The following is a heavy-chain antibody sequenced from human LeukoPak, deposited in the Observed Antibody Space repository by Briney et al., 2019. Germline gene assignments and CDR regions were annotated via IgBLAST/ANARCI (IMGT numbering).Heavy chain of an antibody. CDR3: ARVGYYDFLPYYYYMDV. D-gene: IGHD3-3*01. V-gene: IGHV4-4*07. Sequence: SETLSLTCTVSGGSISSYYWSWIRQPAGKGLEWIGRIYTSGSTNYNPSLKSRVTMSVDTSKNQFPLKLSSVTAADTAVYYCARVGYYDFLPYYYYMDVWGKGTTATVSS. J-gene: IGHJ6*03. CDR1: GGSISSYY. CDR2: IYTSGST.